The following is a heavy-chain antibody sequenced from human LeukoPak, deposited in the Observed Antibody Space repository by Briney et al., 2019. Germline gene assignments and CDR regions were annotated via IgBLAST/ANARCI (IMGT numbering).Heavy chain of an antibody. CDR3: ARGYCSGGTCYLVENWLDP. CDR1: GYTLTAYY. V-gene: IGHV1-2*06. CDR2: INPNSGGT. Sequence: ASVKVSCKASGYTLTAYYIYWVRQAPGQGLEWMGRINPNSGGTDYAQNFQGRVTMTRDTSISTAYMELSRLRSDDTAVYYCARGYCSGGTCYLVENWLDPWGQGTLVTISS. J-gene: IGHJ5*02. D-gene: IGHD2-15*01.